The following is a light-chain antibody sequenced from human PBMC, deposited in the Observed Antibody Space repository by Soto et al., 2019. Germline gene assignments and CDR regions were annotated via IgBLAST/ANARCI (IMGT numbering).Light chain of an antibody. J-gene: IGKJ5*01. CDR2: GAS. CDR3: QQYSNWPLT. Sequence: EIVMTQSPGTLSVSPGERVTLSCRASQHASQTLAWYQQKPGQAPRLLIYGASTRATGTPARFSGSGSGREFTLTISSLQSEDSAVYYCQQYSNWPLTFGQGTRVEI. V-gene: IGKV3-15*01. CDR1: QHASQT.